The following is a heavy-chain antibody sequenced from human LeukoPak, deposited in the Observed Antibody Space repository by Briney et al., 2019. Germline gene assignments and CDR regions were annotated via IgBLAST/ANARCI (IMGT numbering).Heavy chain of an antibody. CDR3: AGRSGPDDY. CDR2: ISSSSGTI. D-gene: IGHD2-15*01. V-gene: IGHV3-48*01. Sequence: GGSLRLSCAASGFTFSNYSMNWVRQAPGKGLEWVSYISSSSGTINYADSVEGRFTISRDNAKKSLYLQMNSLRVEDTAVYYCAGRSGPDDYWGQGTLVTVSS. J-gene: IGHJ4*02. CDR1: GFTFSNYS.